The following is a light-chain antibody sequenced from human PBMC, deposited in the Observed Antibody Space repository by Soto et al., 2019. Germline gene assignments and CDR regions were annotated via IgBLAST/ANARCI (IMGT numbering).Light chain of an antibody. V-gene: IGKV3-15*01. CDR1: QTIDNT. J-gene: IGKJ4*01. CDR3: QQSYSTPLT. CDR2: GAS. Sequence: IVMNQSPATLSLSTGERATLSCRASQTIDNTLAWYQRKPGQAPRLLIYGASTRATGMPARFSGSGSGTEFALTISSLQPEDFATYYCQQSYSTPLTFGGGTKVDIK.